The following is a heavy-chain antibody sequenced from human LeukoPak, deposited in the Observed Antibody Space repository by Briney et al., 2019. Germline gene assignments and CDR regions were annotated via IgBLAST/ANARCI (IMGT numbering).Heavy chain of an antibody. CDR2: INPNSGGT. Sequence: ASVKISCKASGYTFTGYYMHWVRQAPGQGLEWMGWINPNSGGTNYAQKFQGRVTMTRDTSISTAYMELSRRRSDDTAVYYCARDLPSGSGWSYNWFDPWGQGTLVTVSS. CDR3: ARDLPSGSGWSYNWFDP. V-gene: IGHV1-2*02. J-gene: IGHJ5*02. CDR1: GYTFTGYY. D-gene: IGHD6-19*01.